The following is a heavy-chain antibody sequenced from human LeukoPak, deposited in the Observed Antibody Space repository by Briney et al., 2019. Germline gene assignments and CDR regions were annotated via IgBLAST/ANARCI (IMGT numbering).Heavy chain of an antibody. J-gene: IGHJ4*02. Sequence: GGSLRLSCVASGFTFSTYAMYWVRQAPGKGLEWVAVIWYDGSNKYYADSVKGRFTISRDNSKNTLYMQMNSLRAEDTAVYYCAKVINSGYYYYFDYWGQGTLVTVSS. CDR2: IWYDGSNK. V-gene: IGHV3-33*06. D-gene: IGHD3-22*01. CDR1: GFTFSTYA. CDR3: AKVINSGYYYYFDY.